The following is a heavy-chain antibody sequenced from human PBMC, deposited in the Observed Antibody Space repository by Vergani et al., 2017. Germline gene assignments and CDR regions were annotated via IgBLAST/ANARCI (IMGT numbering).Heavy chain of an antibody. J-gene: IGHJ4*02. Sequence: QVQLQESGPGLVKPSETLSLTCTVSGDSVISTDYHWGWIRQPPGKGLEWIGSMDYSGSTSYNPSLESRISISFETPKNQFSLRLTSVTAADTAVYYCASKRGACRAAYGHSYDVWGPGTLVGVSS. CDR3: ASKRGACRAAYGHSYDV. V-gene: IGHV4-39*01. CDR1: GDSVISTDYH. CDR2: MDYSGST. D-gene: IGHD2-15*01.